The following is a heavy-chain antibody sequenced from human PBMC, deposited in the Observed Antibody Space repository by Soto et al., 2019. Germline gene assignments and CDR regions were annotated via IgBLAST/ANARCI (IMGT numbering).Heavy chain of an antibody. D-gene: IGHD3-10*01. CDR2: IYYSGST. CDR1: GGSISSGGYY. Sequence: SETLSLTCTVSGGSISSGGYYWSWIRQHPGKGLEWIGYIYYSGSTYYNPSLKSRVTISVDTSKNQFSLKLGSVTAADTAVYYCARVWGNYGSDYFDYWGQGTLVTVSS. V-gene: IGHV4-31*03. CDR3: ARVWGNYGSDYFDY. J-gene: IGHJ4*02.